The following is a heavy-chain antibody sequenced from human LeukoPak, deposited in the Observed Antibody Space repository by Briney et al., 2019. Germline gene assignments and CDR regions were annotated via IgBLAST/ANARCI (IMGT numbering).Heavy chain of an antibody. CDR3: ARGLRYSSSWSH. D-gene: IGHD6-13*01. CDR1: GGSINSYY. V-gene: IGHV4-34*01. CDR2: INHSGST. Sequence: PSETLSLTCTVSGGSINSYYWSWIRQPPGKGLEWIGEINHSGSTNYNPSLKSRVTISVDTSKNQFSLKLSSVTAADTAVYYCARGLRYSSSWSHWGQGTLVTVSS. J-gene: IGHJ4*02.